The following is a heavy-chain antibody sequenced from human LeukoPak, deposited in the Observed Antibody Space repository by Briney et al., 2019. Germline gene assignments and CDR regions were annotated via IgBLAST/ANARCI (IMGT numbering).Heavy chain of an antibody. J-gene: IGHJ6*02. CDR3: ARDGYNGNGLRYFDWPRRYYGMDV. CDR1: GFTFSSYA. Sequence: PGGSLRLSCAASGFTFSSYAMSWVRQAPGKGLEWVANIKQDGSEKYYVDSVKGRFTISRDNAKNSLYLQMNSLRAEDTAVYYCARDGYNGNGLRYFDWPRRYYGMDVWGQGTTVTVSS. V-gene: IGHV3-7*01. D-gene: IGHD3-9*01. CDR2: IKQDGSEK.